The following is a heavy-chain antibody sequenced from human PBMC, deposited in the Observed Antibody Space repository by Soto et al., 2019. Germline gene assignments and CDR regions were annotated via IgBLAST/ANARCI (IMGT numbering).Heavy chain of an antibody. CDR1: GYTFPSYD. J-gene: IGHJ6*03. CDR3: ESIGSGSHYYMDD. V-gene: IGHV1-8*01. CDR2: MNPNCGYT. Sequence: QLQVVHSGAEVKKPGASVKVSCKASGYTFPSYDINLLRQATGQGLEWMGWMNPNCGYTGYAQKFQGRVIMTRNTSIRAAYMEQSILRSEAAAGYYCESIGSGSHYYMDDWGKGTTVTVTS. D-gene: IGHD3-10*01.